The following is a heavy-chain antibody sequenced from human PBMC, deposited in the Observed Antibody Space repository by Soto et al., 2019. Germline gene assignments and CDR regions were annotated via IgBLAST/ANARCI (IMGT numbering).Heavy chain of an antibody. V-gene: IGHV3-30-3*01. CDR1: GFRFSSFA. CDR3: ERARIGAAGTGAYFDY. CDR2: ISSDGSRD. J-gene: IGHJ4*02. D-gene: IGHD6-13*01. Sequence: QVQLVESGGGVVQPGRSLRLSCTASGFRFSSFAMHWVRQTPGKGLVWVAVISSDGSRDYYADSVKGRFTISRDNSNNTLYLQMGSLGGDDTAVYFCERARIGAAGTGAYFDYWGQGTLVTVSS.